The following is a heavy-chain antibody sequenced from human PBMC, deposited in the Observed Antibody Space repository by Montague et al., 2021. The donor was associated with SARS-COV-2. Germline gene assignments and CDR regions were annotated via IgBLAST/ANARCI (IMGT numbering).Heavy chain of an antibody. D-gene: IGHD1-1*01. CDR1: GDSVSSNNA. CDR2: TYYRSKWYA. CDR3: ARDRLAVGTSLGMDV. J-gene: IGHJ6*02. V-gene: IGHV6-1*01. Sequence: CAISGDSVSSNNAWPWIRQSPSRGLEWLGRTYYRSKWYADYAVSXXSRITIYPDTSKNQFSLHLNFVTPEDTALYYCARDRLAVGTSLGMDVWGQGTTVTVPS.